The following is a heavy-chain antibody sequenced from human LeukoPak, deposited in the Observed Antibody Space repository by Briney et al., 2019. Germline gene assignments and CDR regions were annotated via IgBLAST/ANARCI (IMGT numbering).Heavy chain of an antibody. J-gene: IGHJ4*02. CDR2: INHSGST. CDR3: ARGGNRTVDY. D-gene: IGHD1-14*01. V-gene: IGHV4-39*07. Sequence: PSETLSLTCTVSGGSISSSSYYWSWIRQPPGKGLEWIGEINHSGSTNYNPSLKSRVTISVDTSKNQFSLKLSSVTAADTAMYYCARGGNRTVDYWGQGTLVTVSS. CDR1: GGSISSSSYY.